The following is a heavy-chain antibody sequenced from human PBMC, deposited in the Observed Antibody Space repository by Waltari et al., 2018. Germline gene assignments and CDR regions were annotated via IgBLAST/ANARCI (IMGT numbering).Heavy chain of an antibody. CDR2: SNPNSGVT. Sequence: QVQLVQSGAEVKKPGASVKVSCKASGYTFTGYYMHWVRQAPGQGLEWMGGSNPNSGVTNYAQKFQGRVTMTRDTSISTAYMELSRLRSDDTAVYYCARDTWLRLTFGYWGQGTLVTVSS. CDR1: GYTFTGYY. D-gene: IGHD5-12*01. CDR3: ARDTWLRLTFGY. J-gene: IGHJ4*02. V-gene: IGHV1-2*02.